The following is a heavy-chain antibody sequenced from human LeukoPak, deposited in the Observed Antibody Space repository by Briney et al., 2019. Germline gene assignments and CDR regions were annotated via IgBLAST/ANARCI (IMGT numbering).Heavy chain of an antibody. J-gene: IGHJ6*03. CDR2: INHSGST. Sequence: SETLSLTCAVYGGSFSGYYWSWIRQPPGKGLEWIGEINHSGSTNYNPSLKSRVTISVDTSKNHFSLKLSSVTAADTAPYYCARGRKTMVRGAIGAETRYYYSYYMDVWGKGTTVTVSS. V-gene: IGHV4-34*01. CDR1: GGSFSGYY. D-gene: IGHD3-10*01. CDR3: ARGRKTMVRGAIGAETRYYYSYYMDV.